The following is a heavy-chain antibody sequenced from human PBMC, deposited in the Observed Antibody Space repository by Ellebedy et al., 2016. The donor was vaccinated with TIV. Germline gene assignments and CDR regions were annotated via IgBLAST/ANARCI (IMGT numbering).Heavy chain of an antibody. Sequence: SETLSLXCTVSGYSISSGFHWGWIRQPPGKGLQWIGSVYHSGNTYYNPSLKSRVTLSVDTSKNQFSLNLSSVTAADTAVYYCARDDFYHSSGYYYAFDYWGQGTLVTVSS. CDR3: ARDDFYHSSGYYYAFDY. CDR1: GYSISSGFH. CDR2: VYHSGNT. D-gene: IGHD3-22*01. V-gene: IGHV4-38-2*02. J-gene: IGHJ4*02.